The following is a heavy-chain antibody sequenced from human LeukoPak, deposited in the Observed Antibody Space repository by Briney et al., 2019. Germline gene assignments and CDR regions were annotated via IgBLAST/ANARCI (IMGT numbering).Heavy chain of an antibody. CDR1: GFTFSSYA. CDR3: ARGTHYYDASGYYLIDY. V-gene: IGHV3-30*04. J-gene: IGHJ4*02. D-gene: IGHD3-22*01. CDR2: ISYHGSNK. Sequence: PGRSLRLSCAASGFTFSSYARHWVRQAPGKGLEWVAVISYHGSNKYYADSVKGRFTISRDNSKNTLSLQMDSLRPEDTAVYFCARGTHYYDASGYYLIDYWGQGTLVTVSS.